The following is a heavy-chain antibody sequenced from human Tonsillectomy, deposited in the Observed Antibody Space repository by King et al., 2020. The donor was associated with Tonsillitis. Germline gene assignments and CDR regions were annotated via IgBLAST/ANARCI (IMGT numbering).Heavy chain of an antibody. V-gene: IGHV3-7*03. D-gene: IGHD3-10*01. CDR1: GFTFGNYW. J-gene: IGHJ4*02. Sequence: QLVQSGGGLVQPGESLRLSCAASGFTFGNYWMTWVRQAPGKGPEWVANMNEDGSIKYYVDSVRGRFSISRDNAKSSLYLQMNSLRAEDTALYYCARGDRNSGDYWGQGTLVTVSS. CDR3: ARGDRNSGDY. CDR2: MNEDGSIK.